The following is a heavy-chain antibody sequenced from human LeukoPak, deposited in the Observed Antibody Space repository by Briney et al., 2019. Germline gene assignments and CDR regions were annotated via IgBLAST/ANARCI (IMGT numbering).Heavy chain of an antibody. J-gene: IGHJ5*02. CDR3: ARDQRRSYYDILTGSGS. V-gene: IGHV3-30-3*01. CDR1: GFTFSSYA. D-gene: IGHD3-9*01. CDR2: ISYDGSNK. Sequence: GRSLRLSCATSGFTFSSYAMHWVRQAPGKGLEWVAVISYDGSNKYYADSVKGRFTISRDNSKNPLYLQMNSLRAEDTAVYYCARDQRRSYYDILTGSGSWGQGTLVTVSS.